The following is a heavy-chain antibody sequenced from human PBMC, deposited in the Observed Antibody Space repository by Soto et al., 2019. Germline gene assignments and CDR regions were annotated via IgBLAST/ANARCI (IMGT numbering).Heavy chain of an antibody. CDR1: GYTFTSYG. CDR2: ISAYNGNT. V-gene: IGHV1-18*01. J-gene: IGHJ6*03. CDR3: ARGKVLLWFGELDYYYYMDV. Sequence: ASVTVSCKASGYTFTSYGISWVRQAPGQGLEWMGWISAYNGNTNYAQKLQGRVTMTTDTSTSTAYMELRSLRSDDTAVYYCARGKVLLWFGELDYYYYMDVWGKGTTVTVSS. D-gene: IGHD3-10*01.